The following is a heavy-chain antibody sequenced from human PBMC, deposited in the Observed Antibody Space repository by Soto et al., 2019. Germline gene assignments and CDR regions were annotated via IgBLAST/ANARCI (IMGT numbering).Heavy chain of an antibody. D-gene: IGHD1-1*01. V-gene: IGHV3-74*01. J-gene: IGHJ4*02. Sequence: EVQLVESGGGLVQPGGSLRLSCAASGFTFSDYWIHWVRQAPGKGLVWVSRINSDGSTTDYADSVKGRFTISRDNARKTVFLQMNSLRAEDTAVYYCARSLFRNDPDHCWGQGTLVTVSS. CDR3: ARSLFRNDPDHC. CDR1: GFTFSDYW. CDR2: INSDGSTT.